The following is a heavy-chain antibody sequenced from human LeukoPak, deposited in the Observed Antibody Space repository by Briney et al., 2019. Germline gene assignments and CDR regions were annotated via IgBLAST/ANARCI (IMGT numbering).Heavy chain of an antibody. CDR2: IYWNDDK. V-gene: IGHV2-5*01. CDR3: ARQHSFGVVIPHYFDY. D-gene: IGHD3-3*01. J-gene: IGHJ4*02. CDR1: GFSLSTSGVG. Sequence: ESGPTLVKPTQTLTLTCTFSGFSLSTSGVGVGWIRQPPGKALEWLALIYWNDDKRYSPSLKSRLTITKDTSKNQVVLTMTNMDPVDTATYYCARQHSFGVVIPHYFDYWGQGTLVTVSS.